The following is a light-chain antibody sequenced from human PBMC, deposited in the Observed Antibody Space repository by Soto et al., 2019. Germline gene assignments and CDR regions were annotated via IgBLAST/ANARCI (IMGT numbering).Light chain of an antibody. V-gene: IGKV1-5*03. J-gene: IGKJ1*01. CDR2: KAS. CDR1: QSISDW. Sequence: DIQMTRSPSTLSASVGDRVTITFRASQSISDWLAWYQQKPGKAPKLLIYKASSLESGVPSRFSGSGSGTEFTLTISSLQPDDFATYYCQQYNNLWTFGQGTKVDIK. CDR3: QQYNNLWT.